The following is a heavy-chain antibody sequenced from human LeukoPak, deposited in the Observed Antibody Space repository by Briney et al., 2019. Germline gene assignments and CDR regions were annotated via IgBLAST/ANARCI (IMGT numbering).Heavy chain of an antibody. CDR1: GFTFSTYN. CDR2: MSSSSSYK. CDR3: AREGSRIKDMDV. Sequence: PGGSLRPSCVASGFTFSTYNMNWVRQAPGKGLEWVSSMSSSSSYKYYADSVKGRFAISRDNAKDSLYLLMNSLRAEDTAVYYCAREGSRIKDMDVWGQGTTVTVSS. D-gene: IGHD2-15*01. J-gene: IGHJ6*02. V-gene: IGHV3-21*01.